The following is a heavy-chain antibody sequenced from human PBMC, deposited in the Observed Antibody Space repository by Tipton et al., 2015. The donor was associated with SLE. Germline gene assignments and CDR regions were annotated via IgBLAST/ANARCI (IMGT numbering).Heavy chain of an antibody. J-gene: IGHJ2*01. CDR3: ARVVQGIEGYFDL. V-gene: IGHV4-34*01. CDR2: INHSGST. D-gene: IGHD6-13*01. CDR1: GGSFSDYY. Sequence: TLSLTCDVYGGSFSDYYWMWIRQPPGKGLEWIGEINHSGSTICNPSLVSRVTISVDTSKNQFSLQLNSVTPEDTAVYYCARVVQGIEGYFDLWGRGTLVTVSS.